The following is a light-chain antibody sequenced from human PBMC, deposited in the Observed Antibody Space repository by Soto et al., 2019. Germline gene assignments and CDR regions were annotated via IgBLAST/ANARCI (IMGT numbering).Light chain of an antibody. J-gene: IGKJ1*01. V-gene: IGKV1-5*01. CDR3: QPYNNYKT. CDR2: DAS. Sequence: DIQMTQSPSTLSASVGDRVTITCRASQSISDWLAWFQLKPGKAPKLLIYDASSLESGVPSRFSGSGSGTEFTLTISSLQPDDFATYYCQPYNNYKTFGQGTKVDIK. CDR1: QSISDW.